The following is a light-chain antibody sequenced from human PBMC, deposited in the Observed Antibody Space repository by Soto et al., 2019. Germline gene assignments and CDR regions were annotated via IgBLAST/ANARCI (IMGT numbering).Light chain of an antibody. CDR3: QHYNNWPRT. CDR2: GAS. J-gene: IGKJ1*01. V-gene: IGKV3-15*01. CDR1: QSVSSN. Sequence: EIVMTQSPGTLSLSPGERATLSCRASQSVSSNLAGYQQKPGQAPRVLIYGASTRTTGIPARFSGSGSGTEFTLTISSLQSEEFAVYYCQHYNNWPRTFGQGTKVAV.